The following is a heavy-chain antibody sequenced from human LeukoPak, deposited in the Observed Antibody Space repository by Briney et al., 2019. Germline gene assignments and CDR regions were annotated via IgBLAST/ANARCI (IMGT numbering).Heavy chain of an antibody. J-gene: IGHJ5*02. CDR1: GGSISSSSYY. CDR3: ARHPEVWFGELSGENWFDP. CDR2: IYYSGST. D-gene: IGHD3-10*01. V-gene: IGHV4-39*01. Sequence: PSETLSLTCTVSGGSISSSSYYWGWIRQPPGKGLEWIGSIYYSGSTYYNPSLKSRVTISVDTSKNQFSLKLSSVTAADTAVHYCARHPEVWFGELSGENWFDPWGQGTLVTVSS.